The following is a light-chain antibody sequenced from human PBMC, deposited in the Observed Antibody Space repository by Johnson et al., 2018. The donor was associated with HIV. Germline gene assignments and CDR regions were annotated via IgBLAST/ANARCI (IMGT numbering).Light chain of an antibody. V-gene: IGLV1-51*02. J-gene: IGLJ1*01. Sequence: QPVLTQPPSVSAAPGQKVTISCSGSSSNIGNNYVSWYQQLPGTAPKLLMYENNKRPSGIPDRFSGSKSGTSATLDINGLQTGAEADYYCGTWDNSLRAGVFGTGTEVTVL. CDR3: GTWDNSLRAGV. CDR1: SSNIGNNY. CDR2: ENN.